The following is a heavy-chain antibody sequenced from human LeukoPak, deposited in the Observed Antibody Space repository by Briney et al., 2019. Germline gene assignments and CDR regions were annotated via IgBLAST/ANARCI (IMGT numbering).Heavy chain of an antibody. Sequence: SETLSLTCTVSGGSISSGDYHWSWIRQPPGKGLEWIGYIYYSGSTYYNPSLKSRVTISVDTSKNQFSLKLSSVTAADTAVYYCARGAFWSGYYNFDYWGQGTLVTVSS. D-gene: IGHD3-3*01. V-gene: IGHV4-30-4*01. CDR2: IYYSGST. J-gene: IGHJ4*02. CDR1: GGSISSGDYH. CDR3: ARGAFWSGYYNFDY.